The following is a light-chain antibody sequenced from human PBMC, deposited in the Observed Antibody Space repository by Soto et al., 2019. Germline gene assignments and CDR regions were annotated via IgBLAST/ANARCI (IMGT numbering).Light chain of an antibody. CDR1: SGHSSYA. V-gene: IGLV4-69*01. CDR2: VNSDGSH. J-gene: IGLJ1*01. Sequence: QLVLTQSPSASASLGASVKLTCTLSSGHSSYAIAWHQQQPEKGPRYLMKVNSDGSHSKGDGIPDRFSGSSSGAECYLTISSLQSEDEADYYCQTWGTGIQVFGTGTKLTVL. CDR3: QTWGTGIQV.